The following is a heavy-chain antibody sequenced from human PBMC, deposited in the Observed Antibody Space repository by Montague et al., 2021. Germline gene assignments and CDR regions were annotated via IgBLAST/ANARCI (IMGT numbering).Heavy chain of an antibody. CDR1: GGSISSGGYY. V-gene: IGHV4-31*03. CDR3: ARVTDSSGYYWGAFDI. CDR2: IYYRGST. Sequence: TLSLTCTVSGGSISSGGYYWSWIRQHSGKGLEWIGYIYYRGSTYYNPSLKSRVSISVDTSRNQFSLKLSSVTAADTAVYYCARVTDSSGYYWGAFDIWGQGTMVTVSS. J-gene: IGHJ3*02. D-gene: IGHD3-22*01.